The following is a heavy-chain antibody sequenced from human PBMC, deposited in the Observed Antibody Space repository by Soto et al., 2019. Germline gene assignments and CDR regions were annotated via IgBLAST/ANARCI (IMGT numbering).Heavy chain of an antibody. J-gene: IGHJ4*02. V-gene: IGHV3-30-3*01. CDR3: ARDRYYYDSRGYYYDFDY. CDR1: GFTFSSYA. D-gene: IGHD3-22*01. CDR2: ISYDGSNK. Sequence: GGSLRLSCAASGFTFSSYAMHWVRQAPGKGLEWVAVISYDGSNKYYADSVKGRFTISRDNSKNTLCLQMNSLRAEDTAVYYCARDRYYYDSRGYYYDFDYWGQGTLVTVSS.